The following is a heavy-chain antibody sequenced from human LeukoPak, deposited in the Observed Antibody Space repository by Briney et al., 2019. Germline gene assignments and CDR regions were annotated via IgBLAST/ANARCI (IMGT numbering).Heavy chain of an antibody. J-gene: IGHJ3*02. Sequence: SETLSLTCTVSGGSISSYYWSWIRQPPGKGLEWIGYIYYSGSTNYNPSLKSRVTISVDTSKNQFSLKLSSVTAADTAVYYCARHLYDSSGLNNWGQGTMVTVSS. CDR1: GGSISSYY. V-gene: IGHV4-59*08. CDR2: IYYSGST. CDR3: ARHLYDSSGLNN. D-gene: IGHD3-22*01.